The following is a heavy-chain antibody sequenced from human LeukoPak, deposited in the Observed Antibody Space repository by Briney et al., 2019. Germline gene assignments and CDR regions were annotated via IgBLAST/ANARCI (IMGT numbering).Heavy chain of an antibody. D-gene: IGHD3-3*01. Sequence: PGGSLRLSCAASGFTVSGTHMSWVRQAPGKGLEWVSAMYTGGTTYYADSVKGRFTISRDNAKNSLYLQMNSLRAEDTAVYYCARAATGITIFGVVTRFDYWGQGTLVTVSS. CDR1: GFTVSGTH. CDR3: ARAATGITIFGVVTRFDY. J-gene: IGHJ4*02. CDR2: MYTGGTT. V-gene: IGHV3-66*01.